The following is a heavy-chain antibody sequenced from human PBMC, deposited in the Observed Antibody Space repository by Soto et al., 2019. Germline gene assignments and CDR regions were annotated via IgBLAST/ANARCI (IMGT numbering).Heavy chain of an antibody. CDR2: ISWNSGSI. V-gene: IGHV3-9*01. Sequence: EVQLVESGGGLVQPGRSLRLSCAASGFTFDDYAMHWVRQAPGKGLEWLSGISWNSGSIGYADSVKGRFTISRDNAKNSLYLQMNSLRAEDTALYYCAKAGGAYVPFGMDVWGQGTTVTVSS. D-gene: IGHD3-16*01. J-gene: IGHJ6*02. CDR3: AKAGGAYVPFGMDV. CDR1: GFTFDDYA.